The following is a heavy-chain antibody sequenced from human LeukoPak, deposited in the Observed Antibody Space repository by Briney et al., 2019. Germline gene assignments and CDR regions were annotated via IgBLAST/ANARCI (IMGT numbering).Heavy chain of an antibody. V-gene: IGHV4-59*01. CDR3: ARLAAAGTVDY. Sequence: SETLSLTCTVSGGSISSYYWSWIRQPPGKGLEWIGYIYYSGSTNYNPSLKSRVTISVDTSKNQFSLKLSSVTAADTAVYYCARLAAAGTVDYWGQGTLVTVSS. J-gene: IGHJ4*02. D-gene: IGHD6-13*01. CDR1: GGSISSYY. CDR2: IYYSGST.